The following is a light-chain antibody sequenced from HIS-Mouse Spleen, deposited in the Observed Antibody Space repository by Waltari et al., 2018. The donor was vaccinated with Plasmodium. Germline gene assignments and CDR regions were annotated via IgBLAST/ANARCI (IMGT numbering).Light chain of an antibody. J-gene: IGLJ3*02. V-gene: IGLV3-27*01. CDR3: YSAADNNLV. Sequence: SYELTQPSSVSVSPGQTARITCSGDVLQQKYARWFQQTPGQAPVLVIYKDSERPSGIPERFSGSSSGTTVTLTISGAQVEDEADYYCYSAADNNLVFGGGTKLTVL. CDR2: KDS. CDR1: VLQQKY.